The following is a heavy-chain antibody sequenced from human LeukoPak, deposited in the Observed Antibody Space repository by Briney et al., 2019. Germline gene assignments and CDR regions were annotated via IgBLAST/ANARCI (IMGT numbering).Heavy chain of an antibody. J-gene: IGHJ3*02. D-gene: IGHD6-13*01. CDR3: AKDTRNSSSWYGPFDAFDI. CDR2: ITNSGDNT. CDR1: GFTFSSYA. Sequence: GGSLRLSCAASGFTFSSYAMSWVRQAPGKGLEWVSAITNSGDNTYYADSVKGRFTISRDNSKNTLYLQINSLRAEDTAIYYCAKDTRNSSSWYGPFDAFDIWGQGTMVTVSS. V-gene: IGHV3-23*01.